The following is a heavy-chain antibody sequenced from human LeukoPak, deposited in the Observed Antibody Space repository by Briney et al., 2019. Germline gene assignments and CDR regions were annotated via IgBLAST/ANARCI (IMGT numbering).Heavy chain of an antibody. J-gene: IGHJ4*02. D-gene: IGHD3-22*01. V-gene: IGHV1-18*01. CDR2: ISAYNGNT. CDR3: ARDASTMIVPADY. CDR1: GYTFTSYG. Sequence: ASVKVSCKASGYTFTSYGISWVRQAPGQGLEWVGGISAYNGNTNYAQKLQGRVTMTTDTSTSTAYMELRSLRSDDTSVYYCARDASTMIVPADYWGQGTLVTVSS.